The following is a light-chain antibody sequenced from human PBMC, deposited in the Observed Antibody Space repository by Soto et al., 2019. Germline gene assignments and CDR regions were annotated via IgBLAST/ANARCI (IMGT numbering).Light chain of an antibody. V-gene: IGKV3-11*01. Sequence: IVVTQSSATLSVSPGERATLSCRASQSISNYLAWYQQRPGQAPRLLIYSASNRATGIPVRFSGSGSGTDFTLTISSLEPEDFAVYYCQQRSTWPQTFGQGTKLEIK. CDR3: QQRSTWPQT. J-gene: IGKJ2*01. CDR2: SAS. CDR1: QSISNY.